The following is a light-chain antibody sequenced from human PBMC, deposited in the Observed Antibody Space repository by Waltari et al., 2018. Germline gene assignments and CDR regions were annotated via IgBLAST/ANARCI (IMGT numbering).Light chain of an antibody. CDR1: QDIRNY. Sequence: DIQMTQSPSSLSASVGDRVTITCQASQDIRNYLNWYHQKPWKAPKLLIYDASNLATGVPSRFSGSGSGTAFTLTISSPQPEDIATYYCQQYDNLTPITFGQGTRLEIK. V-gene: IGKV1-33*01. J-gene: IGKJ5*01. CDR2: DAS. CDR3: QQYDNLTPIT.